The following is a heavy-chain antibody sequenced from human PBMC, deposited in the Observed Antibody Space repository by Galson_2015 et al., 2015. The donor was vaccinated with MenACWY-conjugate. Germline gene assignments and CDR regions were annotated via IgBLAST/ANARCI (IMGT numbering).Heavy chain of an antibody. V-gene: IGHV5-10-1*01. CDR1: GYSFTSYW. Sequence: QSGAEVKKPGESLRISCKGSGYSFTSYWISWVRQMPGKGLEWMGRIDPSDSYTNYSPSFQGHVTISADKSISTAYLQWSSLKASDTAMYYCARQFDDSSLDNWFDPWGQGTLVTVSS. J-gene: IGHJ5*02. D-gene: IGHD3-22*01. CDR2: IDPSDSYT. CDR3: ARQFDDSSLDNWFDP.